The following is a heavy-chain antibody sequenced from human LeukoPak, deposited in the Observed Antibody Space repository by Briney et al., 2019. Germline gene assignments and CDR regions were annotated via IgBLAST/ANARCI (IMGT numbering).Heavy chain of an antibody. D-gene: IGHD6-13*01. Sequence: SETLSLTCTVSGYSISTGYYWDWIRQPPGKGLEWIGTFYHGGSTYYNPSLKSRVTISVDTSKNQFSLKLSSVTAADTAVYYCARRERRWQQLVSNWGQGTLVTVSS. CDR1: GYSISTGYY. CDR2: FYHGGST. J-gene: IGHJ4*02. V-gene: IGHV4-38-2*02. CDR3: ARRERRWQQLVSN.